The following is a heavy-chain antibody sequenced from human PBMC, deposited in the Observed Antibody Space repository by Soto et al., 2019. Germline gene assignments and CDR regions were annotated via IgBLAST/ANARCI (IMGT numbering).Heavy chain of an antibody. V-gene: IGHV4-30-2*01. CDR1: GGSISSGCYC. D-gene: IGHD6-25*01. J-gene: IGHJ4*02. CDR3: ARISPQRLAFDY. CDR2: IYHSGST. Sequence: KPSETLSLTGAVSGGSISSGCYCWSWIRQPPGKGLECIGYIYHSGSTYYNPSLSSRVTISVDRSKNQFSLKLSPVTAADTAVYYCARISPQRLAFDYLGQGTLLTVCS.